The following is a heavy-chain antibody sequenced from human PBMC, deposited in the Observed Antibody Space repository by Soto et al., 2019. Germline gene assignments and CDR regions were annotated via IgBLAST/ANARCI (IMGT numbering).Heavy chain of an antibody. CDR2: TYYRSKWYN. D-gene: IGHD6-13*01. J-gene: IGHJ4*02. Sequence: SQTLSITCVLSGDSVSSNSAAWNWIRQSPSRGLEWLGRTYYRSKWYNDYAVSVKSLITINPDTSKNQFSLQLNSVTPEDTAVYYCSRGIAAAGSPSMGYFDYRGQRTPVTVTS. V-gene: IGHV6-1*01. CDR1: GDSVSSNSAA. CDR3: SRGIAAAGSPSMGYFDY.